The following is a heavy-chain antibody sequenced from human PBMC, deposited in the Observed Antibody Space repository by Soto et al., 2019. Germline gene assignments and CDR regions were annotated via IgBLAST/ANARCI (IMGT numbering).Heavy chain of an antibody. CDR3: ARDRRSSAYTIDY. CDR1: GFTFSTYT. V-gene: IGHV3-21*01. J-gene: IGHJ4*02. CDR2: ISSSGSYI. D-gene: IGHD2-2*02. Sequence: GGSLRLSCAASGFTFSTYTMNWVRQAPGKGLEWVSSISSSGSYIYSADSVKGRFTISRDNAKNSLYLQVNSLRAEDTAVYFCARDRRSSAYTIDYWGQGTLVTVSS.